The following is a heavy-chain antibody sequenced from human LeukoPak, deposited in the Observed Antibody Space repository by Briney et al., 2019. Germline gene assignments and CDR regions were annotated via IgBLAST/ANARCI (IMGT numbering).Heavy chain of an antibody. Sequence: PSETLSLTCTVSGGSISSYYWSWIRQPAGKGLEWIGEINHSGSTNYNPSLKSRVTISVDTSKNQFSLKLSSVTAADTAVYYCARKDTALYNSFDYWGQGTLVTVSS. CDR1: GGSISSYY. CDR3: ARKDTALYNSFDY. CDR2: INHSGST. V-gene: IGHV4-34*01. D-gene: IGHD5-18*01. J-gene: IGHJ4*02.